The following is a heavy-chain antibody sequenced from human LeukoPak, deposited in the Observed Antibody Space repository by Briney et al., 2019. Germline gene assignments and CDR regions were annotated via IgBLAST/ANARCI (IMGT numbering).Heavy chain of an antibody. Sequence: GGSLRLSCAASGFTFSNYHMNWVRQPPGKGLEWVAYISSSGDTIYYAASVKGRFTISRDNVQNSLSLQMNSLGGEDTSVYYCTSLWEVPGPDFWGQGTLVTVSS. CDR3: TSLWEVPGPDF. CDR2: ISSSGDTI. V-gene: IGHV3-48*03. CDR1: GFTFSNYH. J-gene: IGHJ4*02. D-gene: IGHD1-26*01.